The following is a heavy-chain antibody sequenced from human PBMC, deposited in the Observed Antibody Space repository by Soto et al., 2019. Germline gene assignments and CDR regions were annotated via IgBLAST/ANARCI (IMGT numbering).Heavy chain of an antibody. V-gene: IGHV3-23*01. CDR1: GFTFSSYA. D-gene: IGHD6-13*01. CDR2: ISGSGGST. Sequence: EVQLLESGGGLVQPGGSLRLSCAASGFTFSSYAMSWVRQAPGKGLEWVSAISGSGGSTYYADSGKGRFTISRDNSNTTLYLQMNGLRAENTAVYYCAKEAGTGEKRGQSLDYWGQGTLVTVSS. J-gene: IGHJ4*02. CDR3: AKEAGTGEKRGQSLDY.